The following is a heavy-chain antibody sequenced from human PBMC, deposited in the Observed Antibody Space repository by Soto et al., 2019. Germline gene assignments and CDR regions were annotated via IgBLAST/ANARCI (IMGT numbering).Heavy chain of an antibody. CDR1: GGSISGYY. J-gene: IGHJ6*02. Sequence: SETLSLTCAVYGGSISGYYWSWIRQPPGKGLEWIGEINHSGSTNYNPSLKSRVTISVDTSKNQFSLKLSSVTAADTAVYYCARTMVRGVIGTRWGYYYYGMDVWGQGTTVTVS. CDR2: INHSGST. V-gene: IGHV4-34*01. D-gene: IGHD3-10*01. CDR3: ARTMVRGVIGTRWGYYYYGMDV.